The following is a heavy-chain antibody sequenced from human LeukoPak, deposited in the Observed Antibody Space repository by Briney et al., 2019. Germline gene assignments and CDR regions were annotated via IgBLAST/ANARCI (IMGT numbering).Heavy chain of an antibody. CDR1: GGSISSGSYY. CDR2: IYTSGSI. CDR3: ARGAGIAVAGTRFDP. Sequence: SQTLSLTCTVSGGSISSGSYYWSWIRQPAGKGLEWVGRIYTSGSINYNPSLESRVTISVDTSKNQFPLKLSSVTAADTAVYYCARGAGIAVAGTRFDPWGQGTLVTVSS. J-gene: IGHJ5*02. D-gene: IGHD6-19*01. V-gene: IGHV4-61*02.